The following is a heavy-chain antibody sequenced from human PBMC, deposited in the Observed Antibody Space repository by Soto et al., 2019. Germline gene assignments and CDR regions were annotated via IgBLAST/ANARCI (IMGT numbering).Heavy chain of an antibody. J-gene: IGHJ5*02. CDR3: ARVAVTELNWFDP. V-gene: IGHV4-30-4*01. CDR2: IYYSGST. Sequence: QVQLQESGPGLVKPSQTLSLTCTVSGDSINSGDYYWSWVRQPPGKGLEWIGYIYYSGSTYYNPSLKSRVSISLDTSKNQFSLRLRSVTAADTAVYYCARVAVTELNWFDPWGQGTLVTVSS. D-gene: IGHD2-21*02. CDR1: GDSINSGDYY.